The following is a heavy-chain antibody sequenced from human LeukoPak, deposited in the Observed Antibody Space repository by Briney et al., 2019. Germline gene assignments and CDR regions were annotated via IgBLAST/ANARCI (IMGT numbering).Heavy chain of an antibody. D-gene: IGHD1-7*01. Sequence: QPGGSLRLSCAASGFTFSSYAMNWVRKAPGKGLEWVSTISGSGGSTFYADSVKGRFTISRDNSKNTLYLQMNSLRAGDTAVYYCAKDRVSWSRTLDYWGQGNLVTVSS. J-gene: IGHJ4*02. CDR2: ISGSGGST. CDR1: GFTFSSYA. V-gene: IGHV3-23*01. CDR3: AKDRVSWSRTLDY.